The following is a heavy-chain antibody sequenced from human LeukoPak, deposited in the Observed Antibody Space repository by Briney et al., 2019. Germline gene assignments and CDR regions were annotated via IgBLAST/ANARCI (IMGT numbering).Heavy chain of an antibody. CDR3: AREVGISGVTYFDY. J-gene: IGHJ4*02. V-gene: IGHV1-69*13. CDR2: IIPIFGTA. Sequence: SVKVSCKASGYTFTSYDISWVRQAPGQGLEWMGGIIPIFGTANYAQKFQGRVTITADESTSTAYMELSSLRSEDTAVYYCAREVGISGVTYFDYWGQGTLVTVSS. CDR1: GYTFTSYD. D-gene: IGHD2-21*02.